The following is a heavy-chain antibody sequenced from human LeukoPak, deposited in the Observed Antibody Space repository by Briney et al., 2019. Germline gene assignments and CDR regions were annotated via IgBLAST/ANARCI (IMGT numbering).Heavy chain of an antibody. J-gene: IGHJ4*02. D-gene: IGHD5-18*01. CDR2: INHSGST. CDR3: ASGYSYGSGY. V-gene: IGHV4-34*01. Sequence: PSETLSLTCAVYGGSFSGYYWSWIRQPPGKGLEWIGEINHSGSTNYNPSLKSRVTISVDTSKNQFSLKLSSVTAADTAVYYCASGYSYGSGYWGQATLVTVSS. CDR1: GGSFSGYY.